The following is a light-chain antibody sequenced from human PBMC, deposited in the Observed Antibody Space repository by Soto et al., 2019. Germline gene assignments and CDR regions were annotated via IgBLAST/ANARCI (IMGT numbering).Light chain of an antibody. J-gene: IGLJ1*01. Sequence: QSVLTQPPSVSGAPGQRVTISCTGSASNIGAGYDVHWYQQVPGTAPKIIIFANANRPSGVPDRFSGSKSGTSASLAITGLQAEDEADYYCQSYDSSLNALYVFGTGTKLTVL. CDR3: QSYDSSLNALYV. V-gene: IGLV1-40*01. CDR1: ASNIGAGYD. CDR2: ANA.